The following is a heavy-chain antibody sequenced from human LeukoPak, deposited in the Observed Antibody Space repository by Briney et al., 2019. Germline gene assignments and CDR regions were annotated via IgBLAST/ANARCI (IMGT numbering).Heavy chain of an antibody. CDR1: GGSISSGGYS. Sequence: SETLSLTCAVSGGSISSGGYSWSWIRQPPGKGLEWIGYIYHSGSTYYNPSLKSRVTISVDRSKNQFSLKLSSVTAADMAVYYCARDRGYSYGYDYWGQGTLVTVSS. J-gene: IGHJ4*02. D-gene: IGHD5-18*01. CDR3: ARDRGYSYGYDY. CDR2: IYHSGST. V-gene: IGHV4-30-2*01.